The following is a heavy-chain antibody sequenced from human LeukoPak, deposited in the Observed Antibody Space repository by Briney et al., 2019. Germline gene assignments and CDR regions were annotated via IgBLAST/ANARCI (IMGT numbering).Heavy chain of an antibody. D-gene: IGHD6-13*01. CDR3: ARHSTTTAALYAFDI. Sequence: SETLSLTCTVSGASISSYYWGWIRQPPGKGLEWIGSIYYSGSTYYNPSLKSRVTISVDTSKNQFSLKLSSVTAADTAVYYCARHSTTTAALYAFDIWGQGTMVTVSS. V-gene: IGHV4-39*01. CDR2: IYYSGST. J-gene: IGHJ3*02. CDR1: GASISSYY.